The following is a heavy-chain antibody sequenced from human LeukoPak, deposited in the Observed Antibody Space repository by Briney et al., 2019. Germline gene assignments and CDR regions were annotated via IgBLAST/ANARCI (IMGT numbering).Heavy chain of an antibody. V-gene: IGHV3-53*01. J-gene: IGHJ6*02. CDR1: GFTVSSNY. Sequence: GGSLRLSCAASGFTVSSNYMSWVRQPPGKGLEWGSVIYSGGSTYYADSVKGRFTISRDNSKNTLYLQMNSLRAEDTAVYYCARDSRGPYYYYGMDVWGQGTTVTVSS. CDR2: IYSGGST. D-gene: IGHD3-10*01. CDR3: ARDSRGPYYYYGMDV.